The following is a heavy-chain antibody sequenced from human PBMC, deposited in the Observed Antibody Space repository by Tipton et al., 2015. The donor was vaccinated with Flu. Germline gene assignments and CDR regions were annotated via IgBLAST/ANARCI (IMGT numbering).Heavy chain of an antibody. Sequence: QLVQSGAEVKKPGASVKVSCKASGYTFTSYGISWVRQAPGQGLEWMGWISAYNGNTNYAQKLQGRVTMTTDTSTSTAYMELRSLRSDDTAVYYWARDRGYDFGSGYYAYYYYGMGVWGQGTTVTVSS. CDR1: GYTFTSYG. CDR2: ISAYNGNT. J-gene: IGHJ6*02. V-gene: IGHV1-18*01. CDR3: ARDRGYDFGSGYYAYYYYGMGV. D-gene: IGHD3-3*01.